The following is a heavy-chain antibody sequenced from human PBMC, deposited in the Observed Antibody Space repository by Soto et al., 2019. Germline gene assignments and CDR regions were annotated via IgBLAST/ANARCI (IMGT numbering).Heavy chain of an antibody. CDR1: GFTVSSNY. V-gene: IGHV3-66*01. CDR2: IYSAGNT. Sequence: GSLRLSCAASGFTVSSNYMSWVRQAPGKGLEWISIIYSAGNTYYADSVKGRFTISRDNSKNTLYLQMNSLRAEDTAVYYCARDLPRITMVRGAGDYYYYYGMDVWGQGTTVTVSS. J-gene: IGHJ6*02. CDR3: ARDLPRITMVRGAGDYYYYYGMDV. D-gene: IGHD3-10*01.